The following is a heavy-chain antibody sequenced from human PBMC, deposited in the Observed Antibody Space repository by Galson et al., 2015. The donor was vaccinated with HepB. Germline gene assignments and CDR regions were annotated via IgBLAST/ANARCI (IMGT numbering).Heavy chain of an antibody. D-gene: IGHD1-26*01. Sequence: SLRLSCAASGFTFSDYYMTWVRQAPGKGLEWVSYISSSGNIPYYADSVKGRFTISRDNAKNSLYLQMNSLRAEDTAVYYCAREHSYCFDSGGQGTLLTVSS. V-gene: IGHV3-11*01. CDR2: ISSSGNIP. CDR3: AREHSYCFDS. CDR1: GFTFSDYY. J-gene: IGHJ4*02.